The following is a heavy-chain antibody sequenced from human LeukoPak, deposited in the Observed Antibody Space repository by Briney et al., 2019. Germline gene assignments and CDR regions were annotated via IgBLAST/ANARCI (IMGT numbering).Heavy chain of an antibody. J-gene: IGHJ4*02. CDR1: GFTFSSYA. CDR3: ARETATDDYGDARSYYFDY. D-gene: IGHD4-17*01. CDR2: ISYDGSNK. V-gene: IGHV3-30-3*01. Sequence: PGGSLRLSCAASGFTFSSYAMHWVRQAPGKGLEWVAVISYDGSNKYYADSVKGRFTISRDNSKNTLYLQMNSLRAEDTAVYYCARETATDDYGDARSYYFDYWGQGTLVTVSS.